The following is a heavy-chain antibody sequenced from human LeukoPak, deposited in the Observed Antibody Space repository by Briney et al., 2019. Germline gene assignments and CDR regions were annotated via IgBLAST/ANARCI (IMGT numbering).Heavy chain of an antibody. J-gene: IGHJ4*02. D-gene: IGHD3-22*01. Sequence: PGGSLRLSCAASGFTFSNYAMSWVRQAPGKGLEWVSGISASGDSTYYADSVKGRFTISRDNSKNTLYLQMNSLRAEDTAVYYCAKDHSTGYYYFDYWGQGTLVTVSS. V-gene: IGHV3-23*01. CDR2: ISASGDST. CDR3: AKDHSTGYYYFDY. CDR1: GFTFSNYA.